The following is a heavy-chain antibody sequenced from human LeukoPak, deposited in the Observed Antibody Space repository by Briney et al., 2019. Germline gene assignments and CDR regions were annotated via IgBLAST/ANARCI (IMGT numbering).Heavy chain of an antibody. V-gene: IGHV3-23*01. CDR3: AKDGGIAAVGYHYYMDV. D-gene: IGHD6-13*01. J-gene: IGHJ6*03. CDR2: VCGDGGCT. CDR1: GFTFSNYA. Sequence: GGSLRLSCAASGFTFSNYAMTWVRQAPGKGPEWVSTVCGDGGCTDYADSVKGRFTISRDNSKNTLYLQMNSLRAEDTAECYCAKDGGIAAVGYHYYMDVWGKGTTVTVSS.